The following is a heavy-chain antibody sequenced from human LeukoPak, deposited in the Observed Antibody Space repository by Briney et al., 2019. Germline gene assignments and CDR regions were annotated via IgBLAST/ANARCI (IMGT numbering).Heavy chain of an antibody. V-gene: IGHV1-2*02. CDR2: ISPDSGAT. CDR3: ARAQYGVTMDRGVFMSHDFDY. CDR1: GYTFTCYY. D-gene: IGHD3-10*01. J-gene: IGHJ4*02. Sequence: GASVKVSCKASGYTFTCYYMHWVRQAPGQGLEWTGWISPDSGATNYAQRFQGRVTMTRDTSISTAYMELSSLRSDDTAVYYCARAQYGVTMDRGVFMSHDFDYWGQGTLVTVSS.